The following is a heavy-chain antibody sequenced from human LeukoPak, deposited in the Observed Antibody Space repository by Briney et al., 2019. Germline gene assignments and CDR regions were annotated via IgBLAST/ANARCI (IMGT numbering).Heavy chain of an antibody. J-gene: IGHJ4*02. V-gene: IGHV4-39*01. CDR2: IYYSGST. CDR1: GGSISSSSYY. CDR3: ARGGQWLVQENYFDY. Sequence: SETLSLTCTVSGGSISSSSYYWGWIRLPPGKGLEWIGSIYYSGSTYYNPSLKSRVTISVDTSKNQFSLKLSSVTAADTAVYYCARGGQWLVQENYFDYWGQGALVTVSS. D-gene: IGHD6-19*01.